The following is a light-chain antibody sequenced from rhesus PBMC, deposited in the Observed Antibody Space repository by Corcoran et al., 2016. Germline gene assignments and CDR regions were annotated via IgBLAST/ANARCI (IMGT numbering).Light chain of an antibody. Sequence: DIQMTQSPSALSASVGDRVTISCRASQNIYTKLAWYQQKTGKAPKLLIYDAFTLQTGIPSRFSGGGYGTECTLTISSLQPEESATFYCQHYFDSPRTFGQGTKVEIK. CDR2: DAF. CDR1: QNIYTK. J-gene: IGKJ1*01. CDR3: QHYFDSPRT. V-gene: IGKV1S12*01.